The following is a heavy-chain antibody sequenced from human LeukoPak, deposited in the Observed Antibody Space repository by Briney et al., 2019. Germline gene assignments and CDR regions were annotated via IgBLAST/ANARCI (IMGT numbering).Heavy chain of an antibody. V-gene: IGHV3-7*01. J-gene: IGHJ4*02. CDR1: GFTFSNYW. CDR3: AREEDYYGSGSYYSRKLVDY. CDR2: IKQDRSEK. D-gene: IGHD3-10*01. Sequence: GGSLRLSCAASGFTFSNYWMSWVRQAPGKGLEWVANIKQDRSEKYYVDSVKSRFTISRDNAKNSLYLQMNSLRAEDTAVYYCAREEDYYGSGSYYSRKLVDYWGQGTLVTVSS.